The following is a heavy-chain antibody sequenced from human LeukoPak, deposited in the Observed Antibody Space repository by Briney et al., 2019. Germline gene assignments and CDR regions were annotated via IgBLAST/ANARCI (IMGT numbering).Heavy chain of an antibody. Sequence: PGGSLRLSCAASGFTFSDYYMSWIRQAPGKGLEWVSYISFSGSPTQYADSVKGRFTISRDNAKNSLYLQMNSLRDEDTAVYYCATLYGDSLDYWGQGTLVTVSS. CDR2: ISFSGSPT. J-gene: IGHJ4*02. V-gene: IGHV3-11*01. D-gene: IGHD2-21*02. CDR1: GFTFSDYY. CDR3: ATLYGDSLDY.